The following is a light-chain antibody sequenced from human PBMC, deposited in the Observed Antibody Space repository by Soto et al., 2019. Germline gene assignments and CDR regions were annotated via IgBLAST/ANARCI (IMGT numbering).Light chain of an antibody. CDR1: QSFSGTY. J-gene: IGKJ4*01. CDR2: GAS. V-gene: IGKV3-20*01. Sequence: IVLTQSPGTLSLSPGERATLSCRASQSFSGTYLAWYQQKPGQAPRLLIYGASSRATGIPDRFSGSGSGTDFTLTISRLEPEDFAVYYCQQYGSSPPLTFGGGTKVDIK. CDR3: QQYGSSPPLT.